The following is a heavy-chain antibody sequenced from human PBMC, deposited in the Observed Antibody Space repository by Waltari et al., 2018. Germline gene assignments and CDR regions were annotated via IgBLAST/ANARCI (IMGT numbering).Heavy chain of an antibody. Sequence: QVQLQESGPGLLKPSETLSLTCAVSGYSISSGYCWGWIRQPPGKGLEWIGSISHSGGTYYNPSLKRRVTLSVDNSKNQFSLRLSSVTATDTAVYYCARDAYSSNWYDFDFWGQGTLVTVSS. V-gene: IGHV4-38-2*02. CDR3: ARDAYSSNWYDFDF. J-gene: IGHJ4*02. D-gene: IGHD6-13*01. CDR1: GYSISSGYC. CDR2: ISHSGGT.